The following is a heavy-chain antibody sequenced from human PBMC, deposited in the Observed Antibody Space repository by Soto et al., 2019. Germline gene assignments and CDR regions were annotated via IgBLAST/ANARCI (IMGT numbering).Heavy chain of an antibody. CDR2: INPNSVGT. CDR1: GYTFTGYY. J-gene: IGHJ6*02. CDR3: ARGPPEQLVRGGHYGMDV. D-gene: IGHD6-13*01. V-gene: IGHV1-2*04. Sequence: QVQLVQSGAEVKKPGASVKVSCKASGYTFTGYYMHWVRQAPGQGFEWMGGINPNSVGTNYAEKLQGWLTMTRDTSISTAYMEVSRLRSDDTAVYYCARGPPEQLVRGGHYGMDVWGQGTTVTVSS.